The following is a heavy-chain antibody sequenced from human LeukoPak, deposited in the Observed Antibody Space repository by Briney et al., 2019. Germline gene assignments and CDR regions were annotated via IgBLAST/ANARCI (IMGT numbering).Heavy chain of an antibody. D-gene: IGHD5-18*01. CDR2: IYHSGRT. V-gene: IGHV4-38-2*02. CDR1: GYSISSGYY. CDR3: ARRGYGYSDY. Sequence: PSETLSLTCTVSGYSISSGYYWGWIRQPPGKGLEWIGIIYHSGRTDYNPSLKSRVTISEDTSKNQFSLKLSSVTAADTAVYYCARRGYGYSDYWGQGTLVTVSS. J-gene: IGHJ4*02.